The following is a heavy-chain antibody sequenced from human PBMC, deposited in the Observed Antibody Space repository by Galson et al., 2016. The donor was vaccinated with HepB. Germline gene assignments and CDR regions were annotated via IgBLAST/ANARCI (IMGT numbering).Heavy chain of an antibody. V-gene: IGHV3-23*01. Sequence: LRLSCAASGFSFMSYAMSWVRQAPGKGLEWVSAISGSGVSTYYIDSVKGRFTVSRANSKDTLYLQMNSLRAEDTAIYYCAKVTDSGWYGALDYWGQGALVTVSS. CDR2: ISGSGVST. D-gene: IGHD6-13*01. CDR3: AKVTDSGWYGALDY. CDR1: GFSFMSYA. J-gene: IGHJ4*02.